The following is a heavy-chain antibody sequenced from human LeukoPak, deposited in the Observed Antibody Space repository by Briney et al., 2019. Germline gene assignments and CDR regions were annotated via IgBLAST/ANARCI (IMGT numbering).Heavy chain of an antibody. J-gene: IGHJ4*02. CDR2: IWFDGSNK. V-gene: IGHV3-33*01. Sequence: PGGSLRLSCAPSVFTFSSYGMHWVRQAPGKGLQWVAVIWFDGSNKYYANSLKARFTISRDTSKNTLYLQMSSLRVEDTAVYYCAGAGYGTGWYPGALDYWGQGTLVTVSS. CDR1: VFTFSSYG. CDR3: AGAGYGTGWYPGALDY. D-gene: IGHD6-19*01.